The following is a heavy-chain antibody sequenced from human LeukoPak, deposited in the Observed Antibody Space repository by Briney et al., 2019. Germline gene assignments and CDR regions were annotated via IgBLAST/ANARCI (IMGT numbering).Heavy chain of an antibody. CDR2: IIPILGIA. V-gene: IGHV1-69*04. Sequence: SVKVSCKASGGTFSNDAITWVRQAPGQGLEWMGRIIPILGIANYAQKFQGRVTITADKSTSTAYMELSSLRSEDTAVYYCARDSSGYYFDYWGQGTLVTVSS. CDR1: GGTFSNDA. D-gene: IGHD3-22*01. J-gene: IGHJ4*02. CDR3: ARDSSGYYFDY.